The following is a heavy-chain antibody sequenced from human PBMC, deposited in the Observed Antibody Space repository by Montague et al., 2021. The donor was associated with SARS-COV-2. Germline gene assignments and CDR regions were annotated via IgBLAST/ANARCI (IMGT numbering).Heavy chain of an antibody. CDR1: GVSISGNY. CDR3: ARTTELQPFDF. CDR2: VYYDGPT. J-gene: IGHJ4*02. V-gene: IGHV4-59*13. D-gene: IGHD1-1*01. Sequence: SETLSLTCTVSGVSISGNYWSWIRRPPGTGLELIGYVYYDGPTNYNPSLKSRVSISVDTSKNYFSLRLRSVTTADTAVYYCARTTELQPFDFWGQGTLVTVSS.